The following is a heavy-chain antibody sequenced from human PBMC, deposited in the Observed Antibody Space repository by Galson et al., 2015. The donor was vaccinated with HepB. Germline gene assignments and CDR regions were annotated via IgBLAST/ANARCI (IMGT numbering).Heavy chain of an antibody. CDR1: GGTFNNYA. CDR3: ANAGECSGGSCFEDF. J-gene: IGHJ4*02. V-gene: IGHV1-69*10. D-gene: IGHD2-15*01. CDR2: IIPIFGIG. Sequence: SVKVSCKASGGTFNNYAISWVRQAPGQGPEWMGGIIPIFGIGNYAQKFQGRVMINADKSTRTVYMELSKLTSEDTAMYYCANAGECSGGSCFEDFWGQGTLVTVSS.